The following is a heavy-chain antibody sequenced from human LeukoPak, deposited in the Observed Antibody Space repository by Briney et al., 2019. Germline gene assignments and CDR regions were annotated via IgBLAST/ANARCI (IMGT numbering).Heavy chain of an antibody. CDR1: GFTFSTYG. D-gene: IGHD3-9*01. V-gene: IGHV3-33*06. Sequence: PGGSLRLSCAATGFTFSTYGMHWVRQAPGKGLGWVAVIWSDGNNKFYADSVKGRFTFSRDNSRNTLSLQMNSLRAEDTAVYYCAKGNYDILTGYLYYFDYWGQGTLVTVSS. CDR3: AKGNYDILTGYLYYFDY. J-gene: IGHJ4*02. CDR2: IWSDGNNK.